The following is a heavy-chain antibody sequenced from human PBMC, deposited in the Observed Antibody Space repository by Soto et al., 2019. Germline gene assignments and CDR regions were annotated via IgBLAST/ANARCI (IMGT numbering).Heavy chain of an antibody. J-gene: IGHJ5*02. CDR1: GFTFDDYT. CDR2: ISWDGGST. CDR3: AKGAVLGSSGYYPP. Sequence: LRLSCAASGFTFDDYTMHWVRQAPGKGLEWVSLISWDGGSTYYADSGKGRFTISRDNSKTSLYLQMNSLRTEDTALYYCAKGAVLGSSGYYPPWGQGTLVTVSS. D-gene: IGHD3-22*01. V-gene: IGHV3-43*01.